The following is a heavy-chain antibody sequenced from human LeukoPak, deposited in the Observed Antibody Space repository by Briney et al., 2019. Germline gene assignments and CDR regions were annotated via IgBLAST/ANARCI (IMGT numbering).Heavy chain of an antibody. CDR1: GFTFSSYS. CDR3: ARDVSTGWFYPDY. CDR2: ISSSSSYI. D-gene: IGHD6-19*01. Sequence: PGGPLRLSCAASGFTFSSYSMNWVRQAPGKGLEWVSSISSSSSYIYYADSVKGRFTISKDNSKNTLYLQMNSLRVEDTAMYYCARDVSTGWFYPDYWGQGTLVTVSS. J-gene: IGHJ4*02. V-gene: IGHV3-21*06.